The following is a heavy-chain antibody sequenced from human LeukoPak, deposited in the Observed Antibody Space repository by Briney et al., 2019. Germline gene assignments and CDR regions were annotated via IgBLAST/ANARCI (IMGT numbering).Heavy chain of an antibody. D-gene: IGHD5-18*01. V-gene: IGHV1-69*10. CDR1: GGTFISYA. CDR2: IIPIFGIA. CDR3: VTAMVRGEYYYYGMDV. Sequence: SVTVSCKASGGTFISYAISWVRQAPGQGLEWMGRIIPIFGIANYAQKFQGRGTITADKSTSTAYMELSSLRSEDTAVYYCVTAMVRGEYYYYGMDVWGQGTTVTVSS. J-gene: IGHJ6*02.